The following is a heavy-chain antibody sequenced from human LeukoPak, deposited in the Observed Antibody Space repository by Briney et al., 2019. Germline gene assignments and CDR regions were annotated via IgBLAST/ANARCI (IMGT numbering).Heavy chain of an antibody. CDR1: GYTFTGYY. J-gene: IGHJ4*02. D-gene: IGHD3-22*01. CDR3: ARDRGYYDSSGYYLYYFDY. Sequence: GASVKVSCKASGYTFTGYYMHWVRQAPGQGLEWMGWINPNSGGTNYAQKFQGRVTMTRDTSISTAYMELSRLRSDDTAVYYCARDRGYYDSSGYYLYYFDYWGQGTLVTVSS. V-gene: IGHV1-2*02. CDR2: INPNSGGT.